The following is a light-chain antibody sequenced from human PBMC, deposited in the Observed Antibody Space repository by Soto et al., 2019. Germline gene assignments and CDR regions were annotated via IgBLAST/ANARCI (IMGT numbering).Light chain of an antibody. CDR1: QSLLHSNGYNY. Sequence: DLVMTQSPLSLPVTPGEPASISCRSSQSLLHSNGYNYLDWYLQKPGHSPQLLIYLGSNRASGVPDRFSGSGSGTDFTLKISRVEAEDVGVYYCMQALQTPTFGQGTKVEIK. CDR3: MQALQTPT. V-gene: IGKV2-28*01. J-gene: IGKJ1*01. CDR2: LGS.